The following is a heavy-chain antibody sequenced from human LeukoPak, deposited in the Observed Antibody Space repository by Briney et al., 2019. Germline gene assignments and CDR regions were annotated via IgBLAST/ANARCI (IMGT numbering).Heavy chain of an antibody. CDR1: GFTFSSYW. CDR3: ARDGGRKDDY. J-gene: IGHJ4*02. D-gene: IGHD2-15*01. CDR2: IKQDGSEK. Sequence: GGSLRLSCTASGFTFSSYWMTWVRQAPGKGLEWVANIKQDGSEKYYVDSVKGRFTISRDNAKNPLYLQMNSLRAEDTAVYYCARDGGRKDDYWGQGTLVTVSS. V-gene: IGHV3-7*01.